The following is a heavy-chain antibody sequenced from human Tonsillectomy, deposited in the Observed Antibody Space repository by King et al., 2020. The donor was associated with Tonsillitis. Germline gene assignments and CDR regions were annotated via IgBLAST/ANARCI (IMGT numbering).Heavy chain of an antibody. V-gene: IGHV3-30-3*01. CDR1: GFTFSNYA. Sequence: VQLVESGGGVVQPGRSLRLSCAASGFTFSNYAMHWVRQAPGKGLEWVAVISYDGSKTYYADSVKGRFTNSRDNSKNTLYLQMNSLRAEDTAVYYCARDSDNWNGTYFDYWGQGALVTVSS. D-gene: IGHD1-20*01. J-gene: IGHJ4*02. CDR2: ISYDGSKT. CDR3: ARDSDNWNGTYFDY.